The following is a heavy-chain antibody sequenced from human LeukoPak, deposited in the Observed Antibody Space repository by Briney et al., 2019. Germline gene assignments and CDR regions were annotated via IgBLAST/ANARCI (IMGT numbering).Heavy chain of an antibody. CDR2: IYYSGST. CDR1: GGSISSYY. D-gene: IGHD2-2*02. J-gene: IGHJ6*02. V-gene: IGHV4-59*01. Sequence: SETLSLTCTVSGGSISSYYWSWIRQPPGKGLEWIGYIYYSGSTNYNPSLKSRVTISVDTSKNQFSLKLSSVTAADTAVYYCARDCSSTSCYRGYYYYYGMGVWGQGTTVTVSS. CDR3: ARDCSSTSCYRGYYYYYGMGV.